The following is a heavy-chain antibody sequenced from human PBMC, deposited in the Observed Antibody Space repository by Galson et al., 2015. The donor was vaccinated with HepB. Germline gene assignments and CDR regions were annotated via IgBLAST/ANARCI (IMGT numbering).Heavy chain of an antibody. CDR1: GGSITSYF. Sequence: TLSLTCTVSGGSITSYFCSWIRQPPGKGLEWIGYIYYSGSTNYNPSLKSRVTMSVDTSKNQFSLKLTSVTAADTAVYYCARGSDTTMPGGYWGQGTLVTVSS. J-gene: IGHJ4*02. D-gene: IGHD5-18*01. CDR3: ARGSDTTMPGGY. V-gene: IGHV4-59*01. CDR2: IYYSGST.